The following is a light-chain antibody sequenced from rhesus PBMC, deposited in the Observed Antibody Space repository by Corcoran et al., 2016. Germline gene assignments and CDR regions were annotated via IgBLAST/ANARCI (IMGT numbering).Light chain of an antibody. CDR1: QSLLYSPNNKNY. J-gene: IGKJ1*01. CDR2: WAS. Sequence: DIVMTQSPVSLAVSLGERVTINCRSSQSLLYSPNNKNYLAWYQQKPGQVPKLLLYWASPRESGVPKLFSGNGSGTDFSLTISGLQAEDVAVYYCPHYYTAPWTFGQGTKVEIK. V-gene: IGKV4-1*01. CDR3: PHYYTAPWT.